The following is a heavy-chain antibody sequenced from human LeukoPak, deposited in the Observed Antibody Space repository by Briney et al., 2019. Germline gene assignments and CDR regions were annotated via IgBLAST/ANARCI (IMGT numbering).Heavy chain of an antibody. Sequence: SQTLSLTCTVSGGSISSGGYYWSWIRQHPGKGLEWIGYIYYSGSTYYNPSLKSRVTISVDTSKNQFSLKLSSVTAADTAVYYCASAVTNIYYYGMDVWGQGTTVTVSS. CDR1: GGSISSGGYY. CDR3: ASAVTNIYYYGMDV. CDR2: IYYSGST. D-gene: IGHD4-11*01. V-gene: IGHV4-31*03. J-gene: IGHJ6*02.